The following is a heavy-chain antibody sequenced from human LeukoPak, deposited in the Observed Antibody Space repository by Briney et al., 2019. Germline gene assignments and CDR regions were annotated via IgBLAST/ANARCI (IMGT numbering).Heavy chain of an antibody. CDR2: IKQDGSEK. Sequence: GGSLRLSCAASGFTFSSYWMSWVRQAPGKGLEWVANIKQDGSEKYYVDSVKGRFTISRDNAKNSLYLQMNSLRAEDTAVYYCARDPDSSGTGELDYWGQGTLVTVSS. V-gene: IGHV3-7*01. CDR1: GFTFSSYW. CDR3: ARDPDSSGTGELDY. D-gene: IGHD3-22*01. J-gene: IGHJ4*02.